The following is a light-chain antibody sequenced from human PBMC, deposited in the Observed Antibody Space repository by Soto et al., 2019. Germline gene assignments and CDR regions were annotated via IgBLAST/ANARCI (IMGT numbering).Light chain of an antibody. V-gene: IGLV4-69*01. J-gene: IGLJ2*01. Sequence: QPVLTQSPSASASLGASVKLTCTLSSGHGNYVIAWHQQQPEKGPRYLMKVKSDGSHNKGDGIPDRFSGFSSGAERYLAISSLQSEDEADYYCQTWDTGIVVFGGGTKLTVL. CDR2: VKSDGSH. CDR3: QTWDTGIVV. CDR1: SGHGNYV.